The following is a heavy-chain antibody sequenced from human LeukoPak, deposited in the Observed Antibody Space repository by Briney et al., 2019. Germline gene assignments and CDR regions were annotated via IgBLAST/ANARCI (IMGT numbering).Heavy chain of an antibody. CDR2: IPSSGGTI. CDR3: TRDLPDY. J-gene: IGHJ4*02. Sequence: GGSLRLSCAASGFTSKFPFSYYGMQWVRQAPGKGLEWVSIIPSSGGTIYYADSVRGRFTISRDNAKNSLYLQMNSLRAEDTALYYCTRDLPDYWGQGTLVTVSS. CDR1: GFTSKFPFSYYG. V-gene: IGHV3-30*03.